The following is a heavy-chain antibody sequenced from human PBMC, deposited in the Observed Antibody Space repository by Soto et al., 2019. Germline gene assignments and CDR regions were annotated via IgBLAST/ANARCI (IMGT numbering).Heavy chain of an antibody. J-gene: IGHJ5*02. Sequence: GASVKVSCKASGGTFSSYAISWVRQAPGQGLEWMGGIIPIFGTANYAQKFQGRVTITADESTSTAYMELSSLRSEDTAVYYCASPLRYCSSTSCSGGHNWFDPWGQGTLVTVSS. CDR3: ASPLRYCSSTSCSGGHNWFDP. CDR2: IIPIFGTA. CDR1: GGTFSSYA. D-gene: IGHD2-2*01. V-gene: IGHV1-69*13.